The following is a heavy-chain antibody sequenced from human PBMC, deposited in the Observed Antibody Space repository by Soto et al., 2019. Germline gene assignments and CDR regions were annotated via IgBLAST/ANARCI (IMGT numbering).Heavy chain of an antibody. CDR2: IYYSGST. CDR1: GGSISSSSYY. Sequence: SETLSLTCTVSGGSISSSSYYWGWIRQPPGKGLEWIGSIYYSGSTYYNPSLKSRVTISVDTSKNQFSLKLSSVTAADTAVYYCARHVVEGGDFWGYYMDVWGKGTTVTVSS. CDR3: ARHVVEGGDFWGYYMDV. D-gene: IGHD3-3*01. V-gene: IGHV4-39*01. J-gene: IGHJ6*03.